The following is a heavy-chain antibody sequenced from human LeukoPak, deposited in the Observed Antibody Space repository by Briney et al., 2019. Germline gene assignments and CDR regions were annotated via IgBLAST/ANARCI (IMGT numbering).Heavy chain of an antibody. CDR1: KFTFSDFS. V-gene: IGHV3-48*01. J-gene: IGHJ4*02. CDR3: ALGEPRSPFDY. Sequence: GGSLRLSCAASKFTFSDFSMNWVRQAPGKGLEDIAYINPNSKTIWYADSVKGRFTISRDNAKNSLYLQMKSLRVEDTAVYYCALGEPRSPFDYWGQGTLVTVSS. CDR2: INPNSKTI. D-gene: IGHD1-26*01.